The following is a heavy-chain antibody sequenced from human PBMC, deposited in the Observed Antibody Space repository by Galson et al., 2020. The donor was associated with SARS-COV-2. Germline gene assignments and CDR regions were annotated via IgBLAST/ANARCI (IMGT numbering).Heavy chain of an antibody. CDR2: IYYSGST. CDR3: ARDLSWGYSDY. Sequence: SETLSLTCTVSGGSISSRSYYWGWIRQPPGKGLEWIASIYYSGSTWYKPSLKSRVTISIDTAKNQFSLILSSVTAADTAVYYCARDLSWGYSDYWGQGTLVTVSS. CDR1: GGSISSRSYY. V-gene: IGHV4-39*07. D-gene: IGHD1-26*01. J-gene: IGHJ4*02.